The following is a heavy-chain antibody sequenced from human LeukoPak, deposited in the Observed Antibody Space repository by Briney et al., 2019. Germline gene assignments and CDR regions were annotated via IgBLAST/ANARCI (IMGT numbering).Heavy chain of an antibody. J-gene: IGHJ4*02. CDR3: ARTTPPKVRWLGRV. D-gene: IGHD6-19*01. CDR1: GYTFTGYY. CDR2: INPNSGST. V-gene: IGHV1-2*02. Sequence: ASVTVSCQASGYTFTGYYMHWVRQAPGQGLAWMGWINPNSGSTNYAQKFQGRVTITRDTSISTAYMELSRLRSDDTAVYYCARTTPPKVRWLGRVWGQGTLVTVSS.